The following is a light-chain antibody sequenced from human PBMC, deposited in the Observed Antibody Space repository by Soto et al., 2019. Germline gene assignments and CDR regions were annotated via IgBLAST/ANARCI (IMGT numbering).Light chain of an antibody. CDR2: DVS. CDR3: QQYNSYWT. CDR1: QSISSW. Sequence: IQLTQSPSSLSASVGDRFTITFRASQSISSWLAWYQQKPGKAPKLLIYDVSSLESGVPSRFSGIGSGTEFTLTISSLQPDDFATYYCQQYNSYWTFGQGTKVDI. J-gene: IGKJ1*01. V-gene: IGKV1-5*01.